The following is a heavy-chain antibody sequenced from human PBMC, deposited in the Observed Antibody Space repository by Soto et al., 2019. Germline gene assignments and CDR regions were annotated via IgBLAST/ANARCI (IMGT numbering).Heavy chain of an antibody. CDR2: INPIFGAA. D-gene: IGHD1-26*01. CDR3: AREGSGSYPQY. J-gene: IGHJ4*02. CDR1: GGTFSSYA. V-gene: IGHV1-69*12. Sequence: QVQLVQSGAEVKKPGSSVKVSCKASGGTFSSYAVSWVRQAPGQGLEWMGGINPIFGAASYAQKFQGRVTITADESTGTAYMELSRLRSEDTAVYYCAREGSGSYPQYWGQGTLVTVSS.